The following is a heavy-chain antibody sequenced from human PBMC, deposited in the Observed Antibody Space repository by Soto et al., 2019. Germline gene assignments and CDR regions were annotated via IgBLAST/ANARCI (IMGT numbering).Heavy chain of an antibody. Sequence: EVQLLESGGGLVQPGGSLRLSCTASGFTFSRHAMTWVRQAPGKGLEWVSGLSDSGGSIYYADSVKGRFTISRDNSMNTRYLQMNTLRAEDTAIYFCAKVSSSWYAGFFDLWGQGTLVTGSS. CDR2: LSDSGGSI. J-gene: IGHJ4*02. CDR1: GFTFSRHA. D-gene: IGHD6-13*01. CDR3: AKVSSSWYAGFFDL. V-gene: IGHV3-23*01.